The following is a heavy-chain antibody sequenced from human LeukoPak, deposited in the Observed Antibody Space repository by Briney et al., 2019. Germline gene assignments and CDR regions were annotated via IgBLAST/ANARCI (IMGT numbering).Heavy chain of an antibody. CDR1: GFTFSSYA. CDR2: ISGSGGST. J-gene: IGHJ4*02. Sequence: AGGSLRLSCAASGFTFSSYAMSWVRQAPGKGLEWVSAISGSGGSTYYADSVKGRFTISRDNSKNTQYLQMNSLRAEDTAVYYCARAARFGELLSPFDYWGQGALATVSS. D-gene: IGHD3-10*01. V-gene: IGHV3-23*01. CDR3: ARAARFGELLSPFDY.